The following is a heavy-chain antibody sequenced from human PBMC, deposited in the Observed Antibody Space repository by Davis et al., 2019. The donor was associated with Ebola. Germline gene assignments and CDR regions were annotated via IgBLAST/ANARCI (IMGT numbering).Heavy chain of an antibody. D-gene: IGHD6-6*01. J-gene: IGHJ6*02. CDR3: AGGGRYSSSPGGYYYYYYGMDV. Sequence: SETLSLTCTVSGGSISSYYWSWIRQPPGKGLEWIGYIYYSGSTNYNPSLKSRVTISVDTSKNQFSVKLSSVTAADTAVYYCAGGGRYSSSPGGYYYYYYGMDVWGQGTTVTVSS. CDR2: IYYSGST. V-gene: IGHV4-59*01. CDR1: GGSISSYY.